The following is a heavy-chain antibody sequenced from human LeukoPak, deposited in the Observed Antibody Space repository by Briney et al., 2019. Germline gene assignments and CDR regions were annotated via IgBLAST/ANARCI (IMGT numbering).Heavy chain of an antibody. CDR3: ARGFGLAAADHTFDY. V-gene: IGHV4-38-2*02. CDR2: IYHSGST. D-gene: IGHD6-13*01. J-gene: IGHJ4*02. Sequence: PSETLSLTCTVSGYSIGSGYYWGWIRQPPGKGLEWIGSIYHSGSTYYNPSLKSRVTISVDTSKNQFSLKLSSVTAADTAVYYCARGFGLAAADHTFDYWGQGTLVTVSS. CDR1: GYSIGSGYY.